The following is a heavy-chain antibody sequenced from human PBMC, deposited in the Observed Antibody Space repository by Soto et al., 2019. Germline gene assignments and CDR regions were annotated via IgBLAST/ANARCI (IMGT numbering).Heavy chain of an antibody. J-gene: IGHJ4*02. Sequence: GGPLRLSCAASGFTFSSYAMHWVRQAPGKGLEYVSAISSNGGSTYYASSVKGRFTISRDNSKNTLYLQMGSLRAEDMAVYYCARGPGYYFDYWGQGTLVTVSS. CDR3: ARGPGYYFDY. CDR2: ISSNGGST. V-gene: IGHV3-64*01. CDR1: GFTFSSYA.